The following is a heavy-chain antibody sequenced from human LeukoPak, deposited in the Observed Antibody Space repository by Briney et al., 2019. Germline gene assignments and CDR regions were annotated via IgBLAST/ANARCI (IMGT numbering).Heavy chain of an antibody. CDR2: IYHGGST. CDR1: GYSISSGYY. J-gene: IGHJ2*01. D-gene: IGHD1-26*01. Sequence: SETLSLTCTVSGYSISSGYYWGWIRQPPGKGLEWIGSIYHGGSTYYNPSLKSRVTISVDTSKNQFSLKLSSVTAAGTAVYYCSRSYHAYWYFDLWGRGTLVTVSS. CDR3: SRSYHAYWYFDL. V-gene: IGHV4-38-2*02.